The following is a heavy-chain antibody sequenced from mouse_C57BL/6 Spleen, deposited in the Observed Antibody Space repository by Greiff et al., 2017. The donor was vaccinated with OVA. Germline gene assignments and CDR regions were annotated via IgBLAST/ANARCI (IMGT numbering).Heavy chain of an antibody. V-gene: IGHV1-5*01. CDR2: IYPGNSDT. J-gene: IGHJ4*01. D-gene: IGHD2-5*01. CDR1: GYTFTSYW. Sequence: VQLKESGTVLARPGASVKMSCKTSGYTFTSYWMHWVKQRPGQGLEWIGAIYPGNSDTSYNQKFKGKAKLTAVTSASTAYMELSSLTNEDSAVYYCSSYYSNYPSYAMDYWGQGTSVTVSS. CDR3: SSYYSNYPSYAMDY.